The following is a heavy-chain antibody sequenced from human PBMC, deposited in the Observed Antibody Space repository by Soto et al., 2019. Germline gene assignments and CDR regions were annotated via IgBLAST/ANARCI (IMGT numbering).Heavy chain of an antibody. CDR3: AKRFGGWWYFDL. D-gene: IGHD3-16*01. V-gene: IGHV3-23*01. CDR1: GFTFSSYA. Sequence: EVQLLESGGGLVQPGGSLRLSCAASGFTFSSYAMSWVRQAPGKGLEWVSTISGSGDSRYYADSVKGRFTISRDNSKNTLSLQMNRLRAEDRAVYYCAKRFGGWWYFDLWGRGPRVTVSS. CDR2: ISGSGDSR. J-gene: IGHJ2*01.